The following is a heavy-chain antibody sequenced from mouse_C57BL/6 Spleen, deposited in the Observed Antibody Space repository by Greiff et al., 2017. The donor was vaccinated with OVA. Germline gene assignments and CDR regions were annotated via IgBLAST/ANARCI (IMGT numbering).Heavy chain of an antibody. Sequence: VQLQESGAELVRPGTSVKVSCKASGYSFTNYLIEWVKQRPGQGLEWIGVITPGSGSTNYNEKFKGKATLTADKSSSTAYMQLSSLTSEDSAVYFCARSIPDGYYGYWGQGTTLTVSS. D-gene: IGHD2-3*01. V-gene: IGHV1-54*01. CDR2: ITPGSGST. CDR1: GYSFTNYL. CDR3: ARSIPDGYYGY. J-gene: IGHJ2*01.